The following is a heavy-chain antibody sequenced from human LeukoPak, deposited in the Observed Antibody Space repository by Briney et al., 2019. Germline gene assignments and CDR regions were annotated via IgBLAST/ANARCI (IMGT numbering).Heavy chain of an antibody. CDR3: AKDVERLDYFDY. J-gene: IGHJ4*02. Sequence: FAVMSYEGTNKYYADSVKGRFTISRDNSKNTPYLQMNSLRAEDTAVYYCAKDVERLDYFDYCGQGTLVTVSS. V-gene: IGHV3-30*18. D-gene: IGHD3-9*01. CDR2: MSYEGTNK.